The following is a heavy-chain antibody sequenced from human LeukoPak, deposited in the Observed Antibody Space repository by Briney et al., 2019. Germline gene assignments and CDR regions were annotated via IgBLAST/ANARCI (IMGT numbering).Heavy chain of an antibody. J-gene: IGHJ4*02. CDR1: GYRFTTYW. CDR3: ARQVFYTSGYFYFDY. CDR2: IYPDDSDT. Sequence: GEDPKISSKGSGYRFTTYWIDWVRQMPGKALEWMGIIYPDDSDTRYKPSFQGQVTISEDKSISTACLQWSSLKAADNAMYYCARQVFYTSGYFYFDYWGQGTLVIVSS. V-gene: IGHV5-51*01. D-gene: IGHD3-22*01.